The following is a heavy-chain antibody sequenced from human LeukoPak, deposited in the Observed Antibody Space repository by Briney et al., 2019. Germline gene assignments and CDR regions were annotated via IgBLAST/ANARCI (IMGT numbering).Heavy chain of an antibody. CDR3: ARDIDGSGNFYWFDP. V-gene: IGHV1-2*02. Sequence: ASVKVSCKASGYTFTGYYMHWVRQAPGQGLERMGWINPNSGGTNYAQKFQGRVTMTRDTSISTAYMELSRLRSDDTAVYYCARDIDGSGNFYWFDPWGQGTLVTVSS. CDR2: INPNSGGT. CDR1: GYTFTGYY. D-gene: IGHD3-10*01. J-gene: IGHJ5*02.